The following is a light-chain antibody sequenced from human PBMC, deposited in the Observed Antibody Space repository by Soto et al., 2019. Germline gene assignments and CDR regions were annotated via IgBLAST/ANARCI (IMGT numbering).Light chain of an antibody. J-gene: IGKJ1*01. CDR3: QQYKGFPWT. Sequence: IQMTPSPSTLSASLGDRVTITCRASQSVSTWLAWYQQKPGKAPKLLIYDASSLKSGVPSRFRGSGSGTEFTLTISSLQPDDFATYYCQQYKGFPWTFGQGTKVDIK. CDR2: DAS. CDR1: QSVSTW. V-gene: IGKV1-5*01.